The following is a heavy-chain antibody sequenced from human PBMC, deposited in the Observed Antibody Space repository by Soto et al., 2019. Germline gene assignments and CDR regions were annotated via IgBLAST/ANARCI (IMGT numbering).Heavy chain of an antibody. V-gene: IGHV3-15*07. CDR1: GFTFTNAW. CDR3: TTDSYTTIIIVRFDY. CDR2: IKSKTDGGTT. D-gene: IGHD3-22*01. J-gene: IGHJ4*01. Sequence: EVQLVESGGGLVKPGGSLRLSCAASGFTFTNAWINWVRQAPGKGLEWVGRIKSKTDGGTTDYAEPVKGRFAISRDDSNNMVYLQMNSLKMEDTAVYYGTTDSYTTIIIVRFDYWGHGTLVTVSS.